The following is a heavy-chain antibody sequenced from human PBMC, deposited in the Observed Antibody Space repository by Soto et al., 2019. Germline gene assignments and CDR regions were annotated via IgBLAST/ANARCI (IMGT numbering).Heavy chain of an antibody. V-gene: IGHV3-23*01. J-gene: IGHJ1*01. Sequence: EVPLLESGGGSVQPGGSLRLSCAASGFTFTSYSLTWVRQAPGKGLEWVSGVSGSGGSTRYADSVKGRFSISRDNSKNTLYLQMNSLRAEDTAVYYCAKGWDISYDSSFQHWGQGTLVTVSS. D-gene: IGHD3-22*01. CDR1: GFTFTSYS. CDR3: AKGWDISYDSSFQH. CDR2: VSGSGGST.